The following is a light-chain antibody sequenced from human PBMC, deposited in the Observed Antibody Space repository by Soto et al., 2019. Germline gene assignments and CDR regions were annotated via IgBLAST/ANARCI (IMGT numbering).Light chain of an antibody. Sequence: EIVLTQSPGTLSLSPGERATLSCTASQSVNYVAWYQQKAGHGPRLLIYGASNRATGIPDRFSASGSGTDFTLTISRLEPEDSAVYYCQQYGRSPPRTFGQGTKLEIK. CDR1: QSVNY. J-gene: IGKJ2*01. V-gene: IGKV3-20*01. CDR2: GAS. CDR3: QQYGRSPPRT.